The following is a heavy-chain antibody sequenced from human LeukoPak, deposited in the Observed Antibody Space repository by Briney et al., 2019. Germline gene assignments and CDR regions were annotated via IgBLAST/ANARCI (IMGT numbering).Heavy chain of an antibody. CDR3: ARGLETISYYYYGMDV. Sequence: ASVKVSCMASGYTFTSYDIYCVRQATGQGGEWMGWMTPNSGNTGYAQKSQGRVTMTRNTSISTAYMELSSLRSEDTAVYYCARGLETISYYYYGMDVWGQGTTVTVSS. D-gene: IGHD1-14*01. V-gene: IGHV1-8*01. CDR1: GYTFTSYD. CDR2: MTPNSGNT. J-gene: IGHJ6*02.